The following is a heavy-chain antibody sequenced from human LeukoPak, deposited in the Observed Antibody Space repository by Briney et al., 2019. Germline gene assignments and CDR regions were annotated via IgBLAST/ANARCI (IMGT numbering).Heavy chain of an antibody. V-gene: IGHV3-21*01. CDR1: GFTFNSYA. Sequence: GGSLRLSCAASGFTFNSYAMSWVRQAPGKGLEWVSSISSSSSYIYYADSVKGRFTISRDNAKNSLYLQMNSLRAEDTAVYYCARDDYYDSSGSPGWGQGTLVTVSS. CDR2: ISSSSSYI. D-gene: IGHD3-22*01. CDR3: ARDDYYDSSGSPG. J-gene: IGHJ4*02.